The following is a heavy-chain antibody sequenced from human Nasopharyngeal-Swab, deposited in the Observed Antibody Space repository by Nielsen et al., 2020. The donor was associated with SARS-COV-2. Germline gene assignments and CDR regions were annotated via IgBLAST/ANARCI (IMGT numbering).Heavy chain of an antibody. CDR3: ARDSPRRGKNVY. CDR2: ISSSGSTI. Sequence: GSLRLSCAASGFTFSSYEMNWVRQAPGKGLEWVSYISSSGSTIYYADSVKGRFTISRDNAKNSLYLQMNSLRAEDTAVYYCARDSPRRGKNVYWGQGTLVTVSS. J-gene: IGHJ4*02. D-gene: IGHD5-24*01. CDR1: GFTFSSYE. V-gene: IGHV3-48*03.